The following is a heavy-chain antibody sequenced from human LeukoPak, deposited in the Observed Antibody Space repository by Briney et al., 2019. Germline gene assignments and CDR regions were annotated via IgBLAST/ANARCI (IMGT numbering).Heavy chain of an antibody. CDR3: ARGGSGWSDGAFDI. V-gene: IGHV4-61*02. J-gene: IGHJ3*02. Sequence: SETLSLTCTGSGGSISSGSYYWSWIRQPAGKGLEWIGRIYTSGSTNYNPSLKSRVTISVDTSKNQFSLKLSSVTAADTAVYYCARGGSGWSDGAFDIWGQGTMVTVSS. CDR1: GGSISSGSYY. D-gene: IGHD6-19*01. CDR2: IYTSGST.